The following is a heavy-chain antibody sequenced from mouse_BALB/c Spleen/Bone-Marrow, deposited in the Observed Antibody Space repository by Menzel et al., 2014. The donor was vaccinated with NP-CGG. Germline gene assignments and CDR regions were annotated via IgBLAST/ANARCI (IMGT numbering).Heavy chain of an antibody. V-gene: IGHV1-82*01. Sequence: QVQLKESGPELVKPGASVKISCKASGYAFSSSWMNWVKQRPGQGLEWIGRIYPGDGDTNYNGKFKGKATLTADKSSSTAYMQLSSRTSVDSAVYFCARWGLRRYFDYWGQGTTLTVSS. CDR1: GYAFSSSW. CDR2: IYPGDGDT. J-gene: IGHJ2*01. CDR3: ARWGLRRYFDY. D-gene: IGHD2-2*01.